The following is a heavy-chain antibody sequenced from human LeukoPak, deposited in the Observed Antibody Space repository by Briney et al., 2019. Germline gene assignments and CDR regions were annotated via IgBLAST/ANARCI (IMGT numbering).Heavy chain of an antibody. CDR3: AREFFYGSGSYSY. CDR2: IDRSSSHI. V-gene: IGHV3-21*01. Sequence: TGGSLRLSCTESRLTFRSYSMNWVRQAPGKGLEWVSSIDRSSSHIYYADSVKGRFAISRDNAKNSLYLQMNSLRAEDTAVYYCAREFFYGSGSYSYWGQGTLVTVSS. J-gene: IGHJ4*02. CDR1: RLTFRSYS. D-gene: IGHD3-10*01.